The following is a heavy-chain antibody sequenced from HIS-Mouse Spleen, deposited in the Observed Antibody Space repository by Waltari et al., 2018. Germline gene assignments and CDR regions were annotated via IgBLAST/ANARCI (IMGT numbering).Heavy chain of an antibody. CDR3: ARVLSGGSYFDY. CDR2: IIPILDIE. V-gene: IGHV1-69*04. D-gene: IGHD1-26*01. Sequence: QVQLVQSGAEVKKPGSSVKVSCKASGGTFSSYAISWVRQAPGQGLEWMGRIIPILDIENCAQKFQGRVTITANKSTSTAYMELSSLRSEDTAVYYCARVLSGGSYFDYWGQGTLVTVSS. J-gene: IGHJ4*02. CDR1: GGTFSSYA.